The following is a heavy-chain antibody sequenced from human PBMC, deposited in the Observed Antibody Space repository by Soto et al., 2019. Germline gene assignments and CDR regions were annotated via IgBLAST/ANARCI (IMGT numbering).Heavy chain of an antibody. D-gene: IGHD1-26*01. CDR3: ARREVGARGVHWFAP. J-gene: IGHJ5*02. V-gene: IGHV3-21*01. CDR2: ISSSSSYI. CDR1: GFTFSSYS. Sequence: EVQLVESGGGLVKPGGSLRLSCAASGFTFSSYSMNWVRQAPGKGLEWVSSISSSSSYIYYADSVKGRFTISSDNAKNSLYLQMNSLRAEDTAVYYCARREVGARGVHWFAPWGQGTLVTVSS.